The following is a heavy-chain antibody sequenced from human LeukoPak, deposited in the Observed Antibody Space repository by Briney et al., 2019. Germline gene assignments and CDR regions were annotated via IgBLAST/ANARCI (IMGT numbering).Heavy chain of an antibody. D-gene: IGHD3-3*01. V-gene: IGHV6-1*01. CDR2: TYYRSKWYN. CDR3: ARDPGVGAYYGFWSGYYPFDY. J-gene: IGHJ4*02. CDR1: GDSVSSNSAA. Sequence: SQTLSLTCAISGDSVSSNSAAWNWIRQSPSRGLEWLGRTYYRSKWYNDYAVSVKSRITINPDTSKNQFSLQLNSVTPEDTAVYYCARDPGVGAYYGFWSGYYPFDYWGQGTLVTVSS.